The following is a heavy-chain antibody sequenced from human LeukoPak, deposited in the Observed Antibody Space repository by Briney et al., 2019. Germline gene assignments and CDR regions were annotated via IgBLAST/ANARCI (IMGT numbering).Heavy chain of an antibody. CDR1: GFTVSSNY. CDR2: ISSSSSTI. CDR3: ARDAPYYYDSSAVGDY. J-gene: IGHJ4*02. V-gene: IGHV3-48*02. Sequence: GGSLRPSCAASGFTVSSNYMNWVRQAPGKGLEWVSYISSSSSTIYYADSVKGRFTISRDNAKNSLYLQMNSLRDEDTAVYYCARDAPYYYDSSAVGDYWGQGTLVTVSS. D-gene: IGHD3-22*01.